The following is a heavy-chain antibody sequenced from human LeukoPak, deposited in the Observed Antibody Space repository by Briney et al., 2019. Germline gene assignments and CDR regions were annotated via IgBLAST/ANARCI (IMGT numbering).Heavy chain of an antibody. J-gene: IGHJ3*02. V-gene: IGHV3-21*01. Sequence: GRALRLCCAGSGFTFSSYSMNWVRPAPGKGLEWVSSISSSSSYIYYADSVKGRFTISRDNAKNSLYLQMNSLRAEDTAVYYCARGGYSYGMYAFDIWGQGTMVTVSS. CDR2: ISSSSSYI. D-gene: IGHD5-18*01. CDR3: ARGGYSYGMYAFDI. CDR1: GFTFSSYS.